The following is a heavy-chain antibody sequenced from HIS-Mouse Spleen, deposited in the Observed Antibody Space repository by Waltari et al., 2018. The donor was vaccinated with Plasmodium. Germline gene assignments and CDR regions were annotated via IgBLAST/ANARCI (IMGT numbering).Heavy chain of an antibody. V-gene: IGHV1-24*01. CDR1: GYTLTELS. CDR3: ATEITMVRGGYYFDY. J-gene: IGHJ4*02. Sequence: QVQLVQSGAEVKKPGASVKVSCKVSGYTLTELSMHWVRQAPGKGLGWMGGVDPEEGETIYEQKVQGRVTMTEDTSTDTAYMELSSLRSEDTAVYYWATEITMVRGGYYFDYWGQGTLVTVSS. D-gene: IGHD3-10*01. CDR2: VDPEEGET.